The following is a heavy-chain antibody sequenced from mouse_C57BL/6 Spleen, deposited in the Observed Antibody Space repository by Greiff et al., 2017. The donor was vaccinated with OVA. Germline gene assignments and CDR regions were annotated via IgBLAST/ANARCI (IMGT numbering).Heavy chain of an antibody. CDR1: GYSFTGYY. D-gene: IGHD2-2*01. CDR3: ARSQIYYCYAVKVWFAY. CDR2: INPSTGGT. Sequence: VQLQQSGPELVKPGASVKISCKASGYSFTGYYMNWVKQSPEKSLEWIGEINPSTGGTTYNQKFKAKATLTVDQSSSTAYMQLKSLTSEDSAVYYCARSQIYYCYAVKVWFAYWGQGTLVTVSA. J-gene: IGHJ3*01. V-gene: IGHV1-42*01.